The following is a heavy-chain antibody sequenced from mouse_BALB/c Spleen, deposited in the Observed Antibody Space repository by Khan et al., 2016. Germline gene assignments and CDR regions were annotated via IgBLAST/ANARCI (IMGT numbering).Heavy chain of an antibody. V-gene: IGHV1-15*01. Sequence: QVQLKQSGAELVRPGASVTLSCKASGYTFSDYEMHWVKQTPVHGLQWIGSIDPETGGTAYNQKFKGKATLTAGRSSSTSYMALRSLTSEDSAVYYCTRKGVFYGNYDFDSWGQGTTLTVSS. CDR3: TRKGVFYGNYDFDS. D-gene: IGHD2-1*01. J-gene: IGHJ2*01. CDR1: GYTFSDYE. CDR2: IDPETGGT.